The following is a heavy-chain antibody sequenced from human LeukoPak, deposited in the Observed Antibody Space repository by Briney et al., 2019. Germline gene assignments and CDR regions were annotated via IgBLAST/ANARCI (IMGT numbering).Heavy chain of an antibody. CDR3: ARDRLHYGEYEETFDY. D-gene: IGHD4-17*01. Sequence: GGSLRLSCAASGFTFSSYSMNWARQAPGKGLEWVSYTSYSSSTIYYADSVKGRFTISRDNGKNSLYLQMNSLRAEDTAVYYCARDRLHYGEYEETFDYWGQGTLVTVSS. V-gene: IGHV3-48*01. CDR2: TSYSSSTI. CDR1: GFTFSSYS. J-gene: IGHJ4*02.